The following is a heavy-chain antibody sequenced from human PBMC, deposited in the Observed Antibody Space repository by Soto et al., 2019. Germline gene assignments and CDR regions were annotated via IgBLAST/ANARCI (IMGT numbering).Heavy chain of an antibody. Sequence: EVQLLESGGGLVQPGGSLRLSCAASGFTFSSYAMSWVRQAPGKGLEWVSAISGSGGSTYYADSVKGRFTISRDNSKNTLYLQMNSLRAEDTAVYYCAKDKYYDSSGYYYEYYYYGMDVWGQGATVTVSS. J-gene: IGHJ6*02. CDR1: GFTFSSYA. D-gene: IGHD3-22*01. V-gene: IGHV3-23*01. CDR2: ISGSGGST. CDR3: AKDKYYDSSGYYYEYYYYGMDV.